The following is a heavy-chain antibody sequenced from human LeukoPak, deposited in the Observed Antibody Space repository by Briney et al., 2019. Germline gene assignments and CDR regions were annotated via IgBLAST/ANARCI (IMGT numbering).Heavy chain of an antibody. CDR1: GFTVSKNY. Sequence: PGGSLRLSCAASGFTVSKNYLTWVGQAPGKGLEWVSVIYSGGSTDYADSVKGRFTISRDNSKNTLYLQLNSLRAEDTAVYYCTSYDSSGFFDYWGQGTLVTVSS. D-gene: IGHD3-22*01. CDR3: TSYDSSGFFDY. J-gene: IGHJ4*02. V-gene: IGHV3-53*01. CDR2: IYSGGST.